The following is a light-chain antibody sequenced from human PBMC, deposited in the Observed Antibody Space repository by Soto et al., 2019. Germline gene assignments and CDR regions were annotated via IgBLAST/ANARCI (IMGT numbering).Light chain of an antibody. J-gene: IGKJ2*01. CDR1: QRVSSY. V-gene: IGKV3-11*01. CDR2: DAS. CDR3: QQRSNWPPYT. Sequence: EMVLTQSPATMSLYPGERATLYCRASQRVSSYLAWYQQKPGHAPRLLIYDASNRATVIPARFSGSGSGPDFTLTISSLVPEDFAVYYCQQRSNWPPYTFGQGNKLDIK.